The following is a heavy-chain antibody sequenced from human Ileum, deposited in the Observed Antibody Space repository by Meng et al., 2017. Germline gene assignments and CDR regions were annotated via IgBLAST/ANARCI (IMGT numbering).Heavy chain of an antibody. CDR3: ARDRFSSGSSNWFDP. D-gene: IGHD3-10*01. CDR1: GVSISRGFYH. J-gene: IGHJ5*02. Sequence: QAPLPESGSGLVQPSQPLSLPCTVSGVSISRGFYHWNWIPQPPGKGLEWIGSIYYSGTIYYNPSLKSRVTISLDTSKNQFSLNLSSVTAADTAVYYCARDRFSSGSSNWFDPWGQGTLVTVSS. V-gene: IGHV4-31*03. CDR2: IYYSGTI.